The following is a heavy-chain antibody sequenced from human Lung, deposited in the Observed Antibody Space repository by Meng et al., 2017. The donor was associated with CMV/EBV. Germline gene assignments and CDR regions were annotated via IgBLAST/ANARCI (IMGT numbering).Heavy chain of an antibody. CDR2: LIPLLGMA. J-gene: IGHJ4*02. D-gene: IGHD4-23*01. V-gene: IGHV1-69*02. CDR1: GGTVDVHT. Sequence: SGGTVDVHTLNWGRQAPGQGLEWLGGLIPLLGMATYSQKFQGRVTITADKTTSTAYMELSSLRSEDRAIYYCARLAECSAGNCYFDYWGQGTLVTVSS. CDR3: ARLAECSAGNCYFDY.